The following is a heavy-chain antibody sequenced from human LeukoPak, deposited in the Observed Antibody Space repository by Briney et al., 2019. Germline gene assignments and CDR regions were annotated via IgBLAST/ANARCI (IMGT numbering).Heavy chain of an antibody. CDR3: AKDLGTYDDDLTGYVHYYFYMDV. CDR1: GFTFNDYG. V-gene: IGHV3-23*01. J-gene: IGHJ6*03. D-gene: IGHD3-9*01. Sequence: GGTLRLSCAASGFTFNDYGMSWVRQAPGKGLEWVSSISASGALIYYTDCVEGRFTISRDNSKNTVYLQMSGLRAEDAAVYYCAKDLGTYDDDLTGYVHYYFYMDVWGKGTTVTISS. CDR2: ISASGALI.